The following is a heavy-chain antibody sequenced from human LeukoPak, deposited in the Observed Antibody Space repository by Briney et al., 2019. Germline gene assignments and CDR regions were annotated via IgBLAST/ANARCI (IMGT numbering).Heavy chain of an antibody. CDR3: ARDEGYYDSSGYYRIDWFDP. CDR1: GYTFTSYG. CDR2: ISAYNGNR. Sequence: ASVKVSCKASGYTFTSYGISWVRLAPGHGLEWMGWISAYNGNRKYEKKLQGRVTMTTDTATSTAYMELSSLRADDTAVYYCARDEGYYDSSGYYRIDWFDPWGQGTLVTVSS. D-gene: IGHD3-22*01. V-gene: IGHV1-18*01. J-gene: IGHJ5*02.